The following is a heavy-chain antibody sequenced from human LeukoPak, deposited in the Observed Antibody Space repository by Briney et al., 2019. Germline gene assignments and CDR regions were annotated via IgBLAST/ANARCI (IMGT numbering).Heavy chain of an antibody. CDR2: IYYSGST. CDR1: GGSISSSSYY. V-gene: IGHV4-39*01. D-gene: IGHD1-26*01. CDR3: ARQVVGATDYFDY. Sequence: PSETLSLTCTVSGGSISSSSYYWGWIRQPPEKGLEWIGSIYYSGSTYYNPSLKSRVTISVDTSKNQFSLKLSSVTAADTAVYYCARQVVGATDYFDYWGQGTLVTVSS. J-gene: IGHJ4*02.